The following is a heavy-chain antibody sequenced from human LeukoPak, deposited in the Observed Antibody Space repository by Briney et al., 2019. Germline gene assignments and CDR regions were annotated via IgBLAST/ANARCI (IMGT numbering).Heavy chain of an antibody. V-gene: IGHV3-15*01. D-gene: IGHD5-24*01. CDR1: GFTFSNAW. CDR3: TTDGYNLYGVDY. J-gene: IGHJ4*02. CDR2: IKSKTDGGTT. Sequence: GGSLRLSCAASGFTFSNAWMSWVRQAPGKGLEWVGRIKSKTDGGTTGYAAPVKGRFTISRHDSKNTLYLQMNSLKTEDTAVYYCTTDGYNLYGVDYWGQGTLVTVSS.